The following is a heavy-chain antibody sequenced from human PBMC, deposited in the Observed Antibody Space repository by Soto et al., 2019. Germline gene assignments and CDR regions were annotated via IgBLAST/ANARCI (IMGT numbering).Heavy chain of an antibody. D-gene: IGHD2-2*02. CDR1: GGTFGSYA. Sequence: GASVKVSCKASGGTFGSYAISWVRQAPGQGLEWMGGIIPIFGTANYAQKFQGRVTITADESTSTAYMELSSLRSEDTAVYYCARDTNQPLYVNWFDPWGQGTLVTVSS. CDR2: IIPIFGTA. CDR3: ARDTNQPLYVNWFDP. J-gene: IGHJ5*02. V-gene: IGHV1-69*13.